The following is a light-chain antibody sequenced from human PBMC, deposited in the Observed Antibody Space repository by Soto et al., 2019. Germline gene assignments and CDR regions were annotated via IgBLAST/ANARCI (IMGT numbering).Light chain of an antibody. J-gene: IGLJ3*02. V-gene: IGLV1-40*01. CDR2: GTS. CDR1: STNIGAGYD. CDR3: QSYDSSLRGVV. Sequence: QSVLTQPPSVSGAPGQRVTISCTGNSTNIGAGYDVHWYQHLPGTAPKLLIYGTSNRPSGVPGRFSASKADTSASLAITGLQAEDEADFYWQSYDSSLRGVVFGGGTKLTVL.